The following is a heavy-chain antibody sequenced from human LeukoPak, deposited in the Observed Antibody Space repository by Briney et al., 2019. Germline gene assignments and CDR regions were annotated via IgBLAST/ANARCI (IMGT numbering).Heavy chain of an antibody. CDR3: ARDLYGDYSFDY. CDR2: ISSSITYI. J-gene: IGHJ4*02. CDR1: GFTFTSYS. Sequence: GGSLRLSCAASGFTFTSYSMNWVRQAPGKGLEWASSISSSITYIYYADSVKGRFTISRDNARNSLYLQMNSLRAEDTAVYYCARDLYGDYSFDYWGQGTLVTVSS. V-gene: IGHV3-21*01. D-gene: IGHD4-17*01.